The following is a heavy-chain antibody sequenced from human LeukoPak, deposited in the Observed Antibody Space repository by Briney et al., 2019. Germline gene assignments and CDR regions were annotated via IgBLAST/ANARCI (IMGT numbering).Heavy chain of an antibody. J-gene: IGHJ3*02. CDR3: AKDRLAAAAPDAFDI. D-gene: IGHD6-13*01. Sequence: GGSLRLSCAASGFTFSSYGMHWVRQAPGKGLEWVAVISYDGSNKYYADSVKGRFTISRDNSKNTLYLQMNSLRAEDTAVYYCAKDRLAAAAPDAFDIWGQGTMVTVSS. CDR2: ISYDGSNK. V-gene: IGHV3-30*18. CDR1: GFTFSSYG.